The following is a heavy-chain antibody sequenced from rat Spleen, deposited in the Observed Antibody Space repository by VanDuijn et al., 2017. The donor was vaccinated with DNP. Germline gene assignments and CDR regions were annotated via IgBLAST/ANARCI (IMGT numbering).Heavy chain of an antibody. CDR1: GYSITTNY. Sequence: EVRLQESGPGLVRPPLSLSLTCSVTGYSITTNYWGWIRKFPGNTMEWIGHIHFSGSTNYNPSLKSRVSITRDSSKNQFFLQLNSVTTEDTATYYCARLGTTNYLDYWGQGVMVTVSS. J-gene: IGHJ2*01. CDR2: IHFSGST. CDR3: ARLGTTNYLDY. D-gene: IGHD1-10*01. V-gene: IGHV3-1*01.